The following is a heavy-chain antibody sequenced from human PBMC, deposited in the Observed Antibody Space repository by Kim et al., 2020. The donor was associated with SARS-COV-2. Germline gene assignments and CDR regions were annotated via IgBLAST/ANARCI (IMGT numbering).Heavy chain of an antibody. Sequence: STHYNPSLQSRVTISVDKSKNQFSLKLSSVTAADTAVYYCASLWFRYFDYWGQGTLVTVSS. V-gene: IGHV4-4*02. D-gene: IGHD3-10*01. J-gene: IGHJ4*02. CDR2: ST. CDR3: ASLWFRYFDY.